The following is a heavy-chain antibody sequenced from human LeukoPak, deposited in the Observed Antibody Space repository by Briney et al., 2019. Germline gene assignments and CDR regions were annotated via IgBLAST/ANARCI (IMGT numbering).Heavy chain of an antibody. CDR2: IYYSGST. J-gene: IGHJ4*02. CDR1: GGSISSSSYY. D-gene: IGHD1-7*01. V-gene: IGHV4-39*07. CDR3: ARGATWNYGFDY. Sequence: SETLSLTCTVSGGSISSSSYYWGWIRQPPGKGLEWIGSIYYSGSTYYNPSLKSRVTISVDTSKNQFSLKLSSVTAADTAVYYCARGATWNYGFDYWGQGTLVTVSS.